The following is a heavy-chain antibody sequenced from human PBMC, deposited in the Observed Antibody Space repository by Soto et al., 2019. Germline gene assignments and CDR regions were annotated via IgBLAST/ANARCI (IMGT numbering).Heavy chain of an antibody. CDR2: ISYTVAA. CDR3: VGSLMSRAMESFDY. D-gene: IGHD5-18*01. CDR1: AGSISRYY. Sequence: QVQLQESGPGLVKPSEPLSLTCSVSAGSISRYYWCWVRQSPGEGLEWIAYISYTVAAPYNPSLKSRVTISLDTSKNRIALRLMSVTAADTAVYYCVGSLMSRAMESFDYWGQGTLVTFTS. V-gene: IGHV4-59*01. J-gene: IGHJ4*02.